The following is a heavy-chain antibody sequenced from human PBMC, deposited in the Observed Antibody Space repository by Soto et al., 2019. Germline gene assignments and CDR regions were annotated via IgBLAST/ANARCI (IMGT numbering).Heavy chain of an antibody. V-gene: IGHV4-34*01. Sequence: SETLSLTCAVYGGSFSGYYWSWIRQPPGKGLEWIGEINHSGSTNYNPSLKSRVTISVDTSKNQFSLKLSSVTAADTAVYYCAFFLYCHYYHDVMYFCGQGSTVP. D-gene: IGHD2-8*02. J-gene: IGHJ6*02. CDR3: AFFLYCHYYHDVMYF. CDR1: GGSFSGYY. CDR2: INHSGST.